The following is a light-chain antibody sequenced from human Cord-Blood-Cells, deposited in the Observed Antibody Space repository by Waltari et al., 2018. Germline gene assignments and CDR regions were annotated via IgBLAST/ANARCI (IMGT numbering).Light chain of an antibody. V-gene: IGLV2-11*01. CDR1: SSDVGGYNY. Sequence: QSALPQPPSVSGSPGQSVTIPCTGTSSDVGGYNYVSWYQQHPGKAPKLMIYDVSTRPSGVPDRFSGSKSGHTASLTISGFQAEDEADYYCCSYAGSYVFGTGTKVTVL. CDR3: CSYAGSYV. CDR2: DVS. J-gene: IGLJ1*01.